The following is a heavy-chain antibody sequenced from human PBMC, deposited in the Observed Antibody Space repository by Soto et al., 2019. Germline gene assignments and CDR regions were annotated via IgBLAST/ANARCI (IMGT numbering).Heavy chain of an antibody. Sequence: GGSLRLSCAASGFTFGAYSMIWVRQAPGKALEWVSSISQETEYTHYAAAVKGRFTISRDTSNGIAYLQMNSLNIEDSAVYYCSGAESPDTAYFSLYWGQGTPVTVSS. CDR1: GFTFGAYS. D-gene: IGHD1-26*01. V-gene: IGHV3-49*04. J-gene: IGHJ4*02. CDR3: SGAESPDTAYFSLY. CDR2: ISQETEYT.